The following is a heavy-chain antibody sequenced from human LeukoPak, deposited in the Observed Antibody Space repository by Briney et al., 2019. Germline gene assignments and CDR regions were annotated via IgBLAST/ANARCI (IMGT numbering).Heavy chain of an antibody. V-gene: IGHV4-4*07. Sequence: SETLSLTCTVSGGSISSYYWSWIRQPAGKGLEWIGRIYTSGSTNYNPSLKSRVTMSVDTSKNQFSLKLSSVTAADTAVYYCARDFAYYDRSLAFDYWGQGTLVTVSS. J-gene: IGHJ4*02. CDR1: GGSISSYY. CDR2: IYTSGST. D-gene: IGHD3-22*01. CDR3: ARDFAYYDRSLAFDY.